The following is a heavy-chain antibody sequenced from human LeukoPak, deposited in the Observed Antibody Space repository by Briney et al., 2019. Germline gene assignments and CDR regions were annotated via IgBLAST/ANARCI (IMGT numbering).Heavy chain of an antibody. CDR2: ISSSGSTI. J-gene: IGHJ4*02. D-gene: IGHD3-16*02. Sequence: PGGSLRLXCAASGFTCSSYEMNWVRQAPGKGLEWVSYISSSGSTIYYADSVKGRFTISRDNAKNSLYLQMNSLRAEDTAVYYCARVTYDYVWGSYRTPFDYWGQGTLVTVSS. V-gene: IGHV3-48*03. CDR3: ARVTYDYVWGSYRTPFDY. CDR1: GFTCSSYE.